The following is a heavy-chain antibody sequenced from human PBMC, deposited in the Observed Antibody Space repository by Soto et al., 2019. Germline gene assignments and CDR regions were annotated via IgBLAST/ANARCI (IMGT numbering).Heavy chain of an antibody. CDR3: ARESGGATATLDYYYFYMDV. Sequence: GASVKVCCKASGYTFSDYYIHWMRQAPGQGLEWMGWINPNSGGTKYAHKFQGWVTMTRDTSIKTAYMELSRLTSDDTAVYYCARESGGATATLDYYYFYMDVWGKGTTVTV. V-gene: IGHV1-2*04. D-gene: IGHD5-12*01. J-gene: IGHJ6*03. CDR2: INPNSGGT. CDR1: GYTFSDYY.